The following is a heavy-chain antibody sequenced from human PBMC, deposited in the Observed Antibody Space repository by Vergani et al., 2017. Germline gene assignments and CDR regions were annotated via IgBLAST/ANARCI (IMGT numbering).Heavy chain of an antibody. V-gene: IGHV3-23*01. CDR1: GFTFSSYA. Sequence: EVQLLESGGNLIQPGGSLRLSCGASGFTFSSYAMTWVRLAPGKGLQWVSAISARYPSTYYADSVKGRFTISRDNSKNMLYLQMNSLRAEDTAVYYCARRGGTVTPPYFDYWGQGTLVTVSS. CDR3: ARRGGTVTPPYFDY. CDR2: ISARYPST. D-gene: IGHD4-17*01. J-gene: IGHJ4*02.